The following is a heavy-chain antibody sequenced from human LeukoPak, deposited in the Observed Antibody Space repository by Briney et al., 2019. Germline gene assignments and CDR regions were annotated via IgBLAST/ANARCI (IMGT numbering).Heavy chain of an antibody. Sequence: PGGSLRLSCAASGFTFSDYYMSWLRQAPGKGLEWGSYISSSGSTIYYADSVKGRFPISRDNAKNSLYLQMNSLRAEDTAVYYCARVALIAAAGGNWFDPWGQGTLVTVSS. J-gene: IGHJ5*02. D-gene: IGHD6-13*01. CDR1: GFTFSDYY. CDR3: ARVALIAAAGGNWFDP. CDR2: ISSSGSTI. V-gene: IGHV3-11*01.